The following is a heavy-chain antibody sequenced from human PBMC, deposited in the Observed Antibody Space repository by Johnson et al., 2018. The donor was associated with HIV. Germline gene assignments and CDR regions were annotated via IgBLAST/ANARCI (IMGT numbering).Heavy chain of an antibody. Sequence: QVQVVESGGGVVQPGGSLRLSCAASGFTFSDYGMHWVRQAPGKGLEWVAFIRYDGGYKYYADSVKGRFTISRDSSKNTLYLQMNSLRAEDTAVYYCARDTPFDIWGQGTMVTVSS. CDR2: IRYDGGYK. J-gene: IGHJ3*02. CDR3: ARDTPFDI. V-gene: IGHV3-30*02. CDR1: GFTFSDYG.